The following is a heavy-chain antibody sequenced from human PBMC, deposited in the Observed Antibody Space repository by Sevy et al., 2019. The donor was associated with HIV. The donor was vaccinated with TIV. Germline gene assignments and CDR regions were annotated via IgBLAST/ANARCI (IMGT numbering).Heavy chain of an antibody. Sequence: GGSLRLSCAASGFTFSRYGIHWVRRAPGKGLEWVAGIWFDGSKKYYVESVKGRFTISRDNSKKMLYLQMNSLRAEDTAVYYCAIDFYAGDVISNFDSWGQGTLVTVSS. D-gene: IGHD2-21*01. J-gene: IGHJ4*02. V-gene: IGHV3-33*01. CDR2: IWFDGSKK. CDR3: AIDFYAGDVISNFDS. CDR1: GFTFSRYG.